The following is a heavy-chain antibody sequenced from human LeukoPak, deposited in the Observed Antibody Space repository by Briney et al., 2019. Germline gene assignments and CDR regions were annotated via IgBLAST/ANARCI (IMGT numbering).Heavy chain of an antibody. Sequence: PSETLSLTCTVSGGSISRYYWSWIRQPAGKGLEWIGRIYTSGSTNYNPSLKRRVTMPVDESKNQVSLKLSSVTAADTVVYYCARVGQYGDYADYWGQGTLVTVSS. D-gene: IGHD4-17*01. CDR3: ARVGQYGDYADY. CDR1: GGSISRYY. CDR2: IYTSGST. V-gene: IGHV4-4*07. J-gene: IGHJ4*02.